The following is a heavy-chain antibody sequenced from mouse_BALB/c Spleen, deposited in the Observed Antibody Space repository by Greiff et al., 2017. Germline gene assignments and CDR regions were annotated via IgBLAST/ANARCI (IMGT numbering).Heavy chain of an antibody. Sequence: QVQLQQSGPGLVAPSQSLSITCTVSGFSLTSYGVHWVRQPPGKGLEWLGVIWAGGSTNYNSALMSRLSISKDNSKSQVFLKMNSLQTDDTAMYYCARDGWAYWGQGTLVTVSA. D-gene: IGHD3-3*01. V-gene: IGHV2-9*02. CDR3: ARDGWAY. J-gene: IGHJ3*01. CDR1: GFSLTSYG. CDR2: IWAGGST.